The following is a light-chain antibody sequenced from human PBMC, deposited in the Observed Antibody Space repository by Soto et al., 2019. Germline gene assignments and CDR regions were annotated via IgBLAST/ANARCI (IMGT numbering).Light chain of an antibody. CDR1: QSVRSY. J-gene: IGKJ5*01. V-gene: IGKV3-11*01. CDR2: DAS. Sequence: EIVLTQSPATLSLSPGERATLSCRASQSVRSYLAWYQQKPGQAPRLLIYDASNRATGIPARFSGSGSGTDFTLTISSLEPEDFAVYYCQQRSNLITFGQGTRLEIK. CDR3: QQRSNLIT.